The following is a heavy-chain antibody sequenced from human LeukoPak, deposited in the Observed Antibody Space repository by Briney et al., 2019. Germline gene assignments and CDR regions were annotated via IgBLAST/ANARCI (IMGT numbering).Heavy chain of an antibody. CDR3: ARLTVTTYYGMDV. D-gene: IGHD4-17*01. CDR1: GGSISSGGYS. J-gene: IGHJ6*02. Sequence: SETLSLTCAVSGGSISSGGYSWSWIRRPPGKGLEWIGYIYHSGSTYYNPSLKSRVTISVDRSKNQFSLKLSSVTAADTAVYYCARLTVTTYYGMDVWGQGTTVTVSS. V-gene: IGHV4-30-2*01. CDR2: IYHSGST.